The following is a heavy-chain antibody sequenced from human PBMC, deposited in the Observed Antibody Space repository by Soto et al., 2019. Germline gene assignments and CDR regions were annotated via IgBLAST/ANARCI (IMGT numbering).Heavy chain of an antibody. V-gene: IGHV3-53*01. Sequence: PGGSLRLSCAASGYTVSSNYMSWVRQAPGKGLEWVSVIYSGGSTYYADSVKGRFTISRDNSKNTLYLQMNSLRAEDTAVYYCARERYDILTGYFRDGMDVWGQGTTVTVAS. CDR3: ARERYDILTGYFRDGMDV. J-gene: IGHJ6*02. CDR1: GYTVSSNY. CDR2: IYSGGST. D-gene: IGHD3-9*01.